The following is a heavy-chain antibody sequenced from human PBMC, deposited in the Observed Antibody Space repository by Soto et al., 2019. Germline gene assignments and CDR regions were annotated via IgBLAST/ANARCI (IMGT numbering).Heavy chain of an antibody. CDR1: GYTLTELS. V-gene: IGHV1-24*01. D-gene: IGHD6-13*01. CDR2: FDPEDGET. J-gene: IGHJ4*02. Sequence: ASVKVSCKVSGYTLTELSMHWVRQAPGKGLEWMGGFDPEDGETIYAQKFQGRVTMTEDTSTDTAYMELSSLRSEDTAVYYCATPGYSSSWYMIDYWGQGTLVTVSS. CDR3: ATPGYSSSWYMIDY.